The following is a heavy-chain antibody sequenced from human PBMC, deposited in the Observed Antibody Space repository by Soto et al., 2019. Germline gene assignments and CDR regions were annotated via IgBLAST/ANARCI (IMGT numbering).Heavy chain of an antibody. CDR1: GDSLRSGDYY. CDR2: IYNSGST. V-gene: IGHV4-30-4*01. J-gene: IGHJ5*02. CDR3: ARGVDTMAFDH. D-gene: IGHD2-2*01. Sequence: QVQLQESGPGLVKPSQTLPLTCTVSGDSLRSGDYYWSWIRQPPGKGLEWIGYIYNSGSTYYEPSLRSRLTISEDLSKNQLSLRLTAVTAADTAVYYCARGVDTMAFDHWGQGTLVTVSS.